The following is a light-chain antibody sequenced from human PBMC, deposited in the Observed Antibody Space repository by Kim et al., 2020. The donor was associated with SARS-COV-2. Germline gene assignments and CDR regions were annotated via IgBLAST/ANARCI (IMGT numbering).Light chain of an antibody. Sequence: DIVMTQSPDSLAVSLGERATINCKSSQSVLYSSNNKNYLAWYQQKPGQPPKLLIYWASTRESGVPDRFSGSGSGTDFTLTISSLQAEDVAVYYCQQYYSTSYTFGQGTNLDI. J-gene: IGKJ2*01. V-gene: IGKV4-1*01. CDR3: QQYYSTSYT. CDR1: QSVLYSSNNKNY. CDR2: WAS.